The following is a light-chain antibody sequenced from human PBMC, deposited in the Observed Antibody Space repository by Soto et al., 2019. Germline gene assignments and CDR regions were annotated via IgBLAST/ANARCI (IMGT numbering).Light chain of an antibody. CDR3: CSYTSTTTLI. J-gene: IGLJ2*01. CDR1: SSDVGGYNY. CDR2: DVS. Sequence: QSALTQPASVSGSPGPSITIPCTGTSSDVGGYNYVSWYQQYPGKAPKLMIYDVSNRPSGTSNRFSGSKSGNTASLTISGLQAEDEADYYCCSYTSTTTLIFGGETKLTFL. V-gene: IGLV2-14*01.